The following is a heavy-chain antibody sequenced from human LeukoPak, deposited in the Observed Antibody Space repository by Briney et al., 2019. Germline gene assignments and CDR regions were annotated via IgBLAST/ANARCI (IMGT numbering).Heavy chain of an antibody. CDR1: GYTFTSYA. D-gene: IGHD6-6*01. CDR3: ARDSAGYSSSSLYFDY. J-gene: IGHJ4*02. V-gene: IGHV1-3*01. CDR2: INAGNGNT. Sequence: GASVKVSCKASGYTFTSYAMHWVRQAPGQRLEWMGWINAGNGNTKYSQKFQGRVTITADESTSTAYMELSSLRSEDTAVYYCARDSAGYSSSSLYFDYWGQGTLVTVSS.